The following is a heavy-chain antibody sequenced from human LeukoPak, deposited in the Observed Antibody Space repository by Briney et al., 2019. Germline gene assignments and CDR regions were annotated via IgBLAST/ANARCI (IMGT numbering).Heavy chain of an antibody. CDR1: GFTFSNAW. J-gene: IGHJ4*02. CDR3: TTAVVISGFDY. CDR2: IKGKTDGGTT. Sequence: GGSLRLSCAASGFTFSNAWMTWVRQSPGKGLEWVGRIKGKTDGGTTDYAAPMKGRFNISRDDSNNTVYLEMNSLKTDDTAIYYCTTAVVISGFDYWGQGTLVSVSS. V-gene: IGHV3-15*01. D-gene: IGHD2-2*01.